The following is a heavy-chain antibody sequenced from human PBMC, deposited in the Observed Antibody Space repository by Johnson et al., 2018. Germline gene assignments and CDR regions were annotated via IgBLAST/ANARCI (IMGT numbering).Heavy chain of an antibody. CDR2: IGGGGGYT. Sequence: VQLVESGGGVVQPGRSLRLSCAASGFTFSSSGMHWVRQAPGKGLEWVSSIGGGGGYTYYADSVKGRFTISRDNSKNTLDLQMNILRAEDTAVYYCARGARGLLVYYFDYWGQGTLVTVSS. CDR3: ARGARGLLVYYFDY. J-gene: IGHJ4*02. CDR1: GFTFSSSG. D-gene: IGHD3-22*01. V-gene: IGHV3-23*04.